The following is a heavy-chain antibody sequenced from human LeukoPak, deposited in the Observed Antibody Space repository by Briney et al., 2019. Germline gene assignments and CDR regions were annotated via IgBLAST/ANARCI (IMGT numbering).Heavy chain of an antibody. Sequence: PGGSLRLSCAASGFTFSNYWMHWVRQAPGKGLVWVSRISSDESITSYADSVKGRFTLSRDNAKNTLFLQMNGLRAEDTAVYYCARVSLSSGCLSNWGQGTLVTVSS. CDR1: GFTFSNYW. J-gene: IGHJ4*02. CDR3: ARVSLSSGCLSN. D-gene: IGHD6-19*01. V-gene: IGHV3-74*01. CDR2: ISSDESIT.